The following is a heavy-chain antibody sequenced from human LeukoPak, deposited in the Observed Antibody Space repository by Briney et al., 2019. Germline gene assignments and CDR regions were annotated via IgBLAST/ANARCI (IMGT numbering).Heavy chain of an antibody. J-gene: IGHJ4*02. V-gene: IGHV4-59*08. CDR1: GGSISSYY. CDR2: IYYSGTT. D-gene: IGHD6-13*01. CDR3: ARLDKHTGSWLPDY. Sequence: PSETLSLTCTISGGSISSYYWIWTRQPPGKGLEWIGYIYYSGTTYYTPSLQSRVTMSVDTSKNQFSLKLNSVTAADTAVYYCARLDKHTGSWLPDYWGQGTLVSVSS.